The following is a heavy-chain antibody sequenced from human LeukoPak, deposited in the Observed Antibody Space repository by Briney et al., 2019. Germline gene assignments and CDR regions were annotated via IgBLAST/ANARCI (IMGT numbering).Heavy chain of an antibody. J-gene: IGHJ4*02. D-gene: IGHD3-3*01. CDR1: GFIFPSYW. CDR2: ITGSGDNT. CDR3: AKNPSRIFGVVIIGY. Sequence: GGSLRLSCAASGFIFPSYWMTWVRQAPGKGLEWVSGITGSGDNTYYADSVRGRFTISRDNSKNTLYLQMNSLRAEDTAVYYCAKNPSRIFGVVIIGYWGQGTLVTVSS. V-gene: IGHV3-23*01.